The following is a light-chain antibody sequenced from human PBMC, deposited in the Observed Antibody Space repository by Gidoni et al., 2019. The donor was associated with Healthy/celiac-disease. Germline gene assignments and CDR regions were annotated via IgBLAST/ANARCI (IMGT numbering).Light chain of an antibody. CDR1: QSVSSY. J-gene: IGKJ4*01. CDR3: QQRSNWPPLT. CDR2: DAS. V-gene: IGKV3-11*01. Sequence: EIVLTQSRATLSLSPGERATLSCRASQSVSSYLAWYQQKPGQAPRLLIYDASNRATGIPARFSGSGSGTDFTLTISSLEPEDFAVYYCQQRSNWPPLTFGGXTKVEIK.